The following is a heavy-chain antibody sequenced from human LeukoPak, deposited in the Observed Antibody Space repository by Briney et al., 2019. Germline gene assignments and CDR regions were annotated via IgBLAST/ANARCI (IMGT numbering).Heavy chain of an antibody. D-gene: IGHD2-21*02. CDR2: INHSGST. CDR1: GGSISSYY. Sequence: SETLSLTCTVSGGSISSYYWSWIRQPPGKGLEWIGEINHSGSTNYNPSLKSRVTISVDTSKNQFSLKLSSVTAADTAVYYCARGLESGDYERNWFDPWGQGTLVTVSS. V-gene: IGHV4-34*01. CDR3: ARGLESGDYERNWFDP. J-gene: IGHJ5*02.